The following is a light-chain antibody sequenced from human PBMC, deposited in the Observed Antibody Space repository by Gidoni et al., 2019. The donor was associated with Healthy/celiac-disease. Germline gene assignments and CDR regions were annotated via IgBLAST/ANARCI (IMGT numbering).Light chain of an antibody. CDR2: GAS. CDR3: QQYNNWPPLT. V-gene: IGKV3-15*01. J-gene: IGKJ4*01. Sequence: EIVMTQSPATLSVSQGERATLSCRASQSVSSNLAWYQQKPGQAPRLLLYGASTRATGIPARFSGSGSGTEFTLTISSLQSEDFAVYYCQQYNNWPPLTFXGXTKVEIK. CDR1: QSVSSN.